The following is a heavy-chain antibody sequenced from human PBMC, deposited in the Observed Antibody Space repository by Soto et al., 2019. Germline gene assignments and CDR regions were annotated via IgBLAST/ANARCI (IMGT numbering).Heavy chain of an antibody. V-gene: IGHV4-59*01. CDR2: VFYTGTA. Sequence: SETLSLTCSISGGSIGRNFWSWVRQPPGKGLEWLGYVFYTGTANYNPSLKGRVSISVDTTRNRVSLTLTSVTAADTAVYYCARHGEVYCSSSSCPIESWGQGTLVTLS. CDR3: ARHGEVYCSSSSCPIES. CDR1: GGSIGRNF. D-gene: IGHD2-2*01. J-gene: IGHJ4*02.